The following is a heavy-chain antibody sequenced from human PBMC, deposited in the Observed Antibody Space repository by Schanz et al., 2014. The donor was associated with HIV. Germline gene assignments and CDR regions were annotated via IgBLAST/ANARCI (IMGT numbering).Heavy chain of an antibody. CDR3: ARDLHDYGDARTDY. J-gene: IGHJ4*02. CDR2: ISESGGRT. Sequence: EVQLLESGGGLEQPGGSLRLSCAASGFNFNNYAMTWVRQAPGKGLEWVSSISESGGRTYYADSVNGRFTISRDNAKNSLHLQMSRLGAEDTAVYYCARDLHDYGDARTDYWGQGILVTVS. V-gene: IGHV3-23*01. CDR1: GFNFNNYA. D-gene: IGHD4-17*01.